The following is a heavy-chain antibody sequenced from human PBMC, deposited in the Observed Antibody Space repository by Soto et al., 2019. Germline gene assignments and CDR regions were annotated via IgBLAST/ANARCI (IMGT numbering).Heavy chain of an antibody. CDR3: ARDHPTPGGRPSYYYYGMDV. CDR2: ISHDGSNK. D-gene: IGHD2-8*02. V-gene: IGHV3-30-3*01. Sequence: GGSLRLSCAASGFTFSSYAMHWVRQAPGKGLEWVAVISHDGSNKHYADSVKGRFTISRDNSKNTLYLQMNSLRAEDTAVYYCARDHPTPGGRPSYYYYGMDVWGQGTTVTVSS. J-gene: IGHJ6*02. CDR1: GFTFSSYA.